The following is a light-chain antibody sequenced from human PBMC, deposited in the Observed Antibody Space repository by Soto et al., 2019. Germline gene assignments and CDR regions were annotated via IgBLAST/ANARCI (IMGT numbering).Light chain of an antibody. CDR3: QQYNNWPKT. Sequence: EIVMTQSPATLSVSPGARATLSCRASQSVSSNLAWYQQKPGQAPRLLIYGASTRATGIPARFSGSGSGTEFTLTLSSLQSEDFAVYYCQQYNNWPKTFGQGTKVEI. J-gene: IGKJ1*01. CDR1: QSVSSN. CDR2: GAS. V-gene: IGKV3-15*01.